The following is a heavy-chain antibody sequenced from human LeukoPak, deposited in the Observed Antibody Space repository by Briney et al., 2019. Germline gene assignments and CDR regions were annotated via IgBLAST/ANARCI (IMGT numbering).Heavy chain of an antibody. D-gene: IGHD3-10*01. CDR1: GFTFSSYG. V-gene: IGHV3-30*18. CDR3: AKDDRREYYYGSGSYYPLFDY. J-gene: IGHJ4*02. CDR2: ISYDGSNK. Sequence: PGGSLRLSCAASGFTFSSYGMHWVRQAPGKGLEWVAVISYDGSNKYYADSLKGRFTISRDNSKNTLYLQMNSLRAEDTAVYYCAKDDRREYYYGSGSYYPLFDYWGQGTLVTVSS.